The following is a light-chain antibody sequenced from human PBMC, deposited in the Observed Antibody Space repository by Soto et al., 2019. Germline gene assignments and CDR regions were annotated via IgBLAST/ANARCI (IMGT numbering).Light chain of an antibody. J-gene: IGLJ1*01. CDR1: GSDVGGYNF. CDR3: ASYAGGNQV. CDR2: EVT. Sequence: QSALTQPPSASGSPGQSVTISCTGTGSDVGGYNFASWYQHHLGKAPKLMIYEVTRRPSGVPDRFSGSKTANTASLTVSGLLAEDEADYYGASYAGGNQVFGTGTKVTVL. V-gene: IGLV2-8*01.